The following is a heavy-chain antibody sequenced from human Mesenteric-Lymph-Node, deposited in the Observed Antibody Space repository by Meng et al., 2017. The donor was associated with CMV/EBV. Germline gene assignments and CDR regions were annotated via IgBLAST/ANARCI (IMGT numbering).Heavy chain of an antibody. CDR1: GFTFGDYA. V-gene: IGHV3-23*03. CDR3: AKRGEEYYHDTSGYYWYFDV. CDR2: IHGGGISP. J-gene: IGHJ2*01. Sequence: GESLKISCVASGFTFGDYAMNWVRQAPGKGLEWVSGIHGGGISPLYAAPVKGRFTISRDNSKNTLYLQMNSLRVRDTAVYYCAKRGEEYYHDTSGYYWYFDVWGRGTLVTVSS. D-gene: IGHD3-22*01.